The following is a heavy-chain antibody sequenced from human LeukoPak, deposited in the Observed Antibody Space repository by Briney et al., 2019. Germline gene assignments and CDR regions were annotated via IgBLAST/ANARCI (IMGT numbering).Heavy chain of an antibody. J-gene: IGHJ4*02. CDR2: IYYSGST. CDR3: ARTDPNYYDSSGYGLFDY. CDR1: GGSISSGGYY. Sequence: SETLSLTCTVSGGSISSGGYYWSWIRQHPGKGLEWIGSIYYSGSTYYNPSLKSRLTISVDTSKNQFSLKLSSVTAADTAVYYCARTDPNYYDSSGYGLFDYWGQGTLVTVSS. D-gene: IGHD3-22*01. V-gene: IGHV4-39*01.